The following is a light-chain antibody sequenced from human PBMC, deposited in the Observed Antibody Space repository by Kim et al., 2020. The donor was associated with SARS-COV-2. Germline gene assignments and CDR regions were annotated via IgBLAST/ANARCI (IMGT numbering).Light chain of an antibody. Sequence: GQRVTISCSGSGCNIGSNAVNGYQQLPETAPKLLIYSHNQRPSGVPDRFSGSKSGTSASLAISGLQSEDEADYFCAAWNDSLNGYVFGTGTKVTVL. CDR2: SHN. V-gene: IGLV1-44*01. CDR3: AAWNDSLNGYV. CDR1: GCNIGSNA. J-gene: IGLJ1*01.